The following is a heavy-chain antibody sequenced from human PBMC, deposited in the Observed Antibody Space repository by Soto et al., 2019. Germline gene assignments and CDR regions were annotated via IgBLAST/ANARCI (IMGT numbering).Heavy chain of an antibody. J-gene: IGHJ4*02. D-gene: IGHD6-19*01. CDR1: GYTFTNFG. V-gene: IGHV1-18*01. CDR3: ARVIGGWYYFDY. Sequence: ASVKVSCKASGYTFTNFGFNWVRQAPGQGLEWMGWISAYNGNTNYAQKLQGRVTMTTDTSTSTAYMELRSLRSDDTAVYYCARVIGGWYYFDYWGQGTLVTV. CDR2: ISAYNGNT.